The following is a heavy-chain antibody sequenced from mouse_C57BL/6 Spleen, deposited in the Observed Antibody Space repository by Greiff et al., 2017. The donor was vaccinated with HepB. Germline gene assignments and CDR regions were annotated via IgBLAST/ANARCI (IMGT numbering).Heavy chain of an antibody. CDR1: GYTFTSYW. CDR3: ARGAYGSQGYVGG. J-gene: IGHJ1*03. V-gene: IGHV1-53*01. CDR2: INPSNGGT. Sequence: QVQLQQPGTELVKPGASVKLSCKASGYTFTSYWMHWVKQRPGQGLEWIGNINPSNGGTNYNEKFKSKATLTVDKSSSTAYMQLSSLTSEDAAVYCWARGAYGSQGYVGGWGTGATVTGAS. D-gene: IGHD1-1*01.